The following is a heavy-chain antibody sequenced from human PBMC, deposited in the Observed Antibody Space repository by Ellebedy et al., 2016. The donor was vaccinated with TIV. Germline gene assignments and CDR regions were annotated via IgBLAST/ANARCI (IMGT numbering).Heavy chain of an antibody. V-gene: IGHV1-3*01. D-gene: IGHD2-8*01. Sequence: ASMKVSCKASGYTFSSYAMHWVRQAPGQRLEWMGWINAGNGHTKYSQNFQGRVTITWDTSASTAYMELSRLRSEDTAVYYCARGGVGRYCTDGVCLQALDYWGQGTLVTVSS. CDR3: ARGGVGRYCTDGVCLQALDY. J-gene: IGHJ4*02. CDR2: INAGNGHT. CDR1: GYTFSSYA.